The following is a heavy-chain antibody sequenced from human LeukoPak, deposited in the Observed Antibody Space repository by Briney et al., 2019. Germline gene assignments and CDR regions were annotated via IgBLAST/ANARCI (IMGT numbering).Heavy chain of an antibody. CDR3: ARIPIRSYYDILIGSYIGGFDY. J-gene: IGHJ4*02. V-gene: IGHV5-51*01. CDR1: GYSFTSYW. CDR2: IYPGDSDT. D-gene: IGHD3-9*01. Sequence: GESLKISCKGSGYSFTSYWIGWVRQMPGKGLEWMGIIYPGDSDTRYSPSFQGQVTISADKSISTAYLQWSSLKASDTAMYYCARIPIRSYYDILIGSYIGGFDYWGQGTLVTVSS.